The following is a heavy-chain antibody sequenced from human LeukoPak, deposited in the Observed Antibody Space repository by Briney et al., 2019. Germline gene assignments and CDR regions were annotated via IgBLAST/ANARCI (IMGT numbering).Heavy chain of an antibody. V-gene: IGHV4-39*01. CDR3: ARISSGYYPFDY. CDR1: GFTFSSSA. Sequence: PGGSLRLSCAASGFTFSSSAMSWVRQAPGKGLEWIGSIYYSGSTYYNPSLKSRVTISVDTSKNQFSLKLSSVTAADTAVYYCARISSGYYPFDYWGQGTLVTVSS. J-gene: IGHJ4*02. D-gene: IGHD3-22*01. CDR2: IYYSGST.